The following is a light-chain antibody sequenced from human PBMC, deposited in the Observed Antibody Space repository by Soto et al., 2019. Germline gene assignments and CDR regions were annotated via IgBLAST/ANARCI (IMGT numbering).Light chain of an antibody. CDR2: KAS. J-gene: IGKJ1*01. Sequence: DIQMTHSPSTLSGSVGDRVTITCRSSQTISSWLAWYQQKPGKAPKLLIYKASTLKSGVPSRFSGSGSGTEFTLTISSLQPDDFETYYCQQYNSDSEAFGQGTKVDIK. V-gene: IGKV1-5*03. CDR3: QQYNSDSEA. CDR1: QTISSW.